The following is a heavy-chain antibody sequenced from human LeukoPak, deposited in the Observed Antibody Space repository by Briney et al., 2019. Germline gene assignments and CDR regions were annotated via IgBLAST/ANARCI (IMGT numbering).Heavy chain of an antibody. V-gene: IGHV1-69*06. D-gene: IGHD2-15*01. CDR1: GGTFSSYA. CDR2: VIPIFGTA. J-gene: IGHJ4*02. Sequence: SVKLSCKASGGTFSSYAISWVRHAPGQGLEWMGGVIPIFGTANYAQKFQGRVTITADKSTSTAYMELSSLRSEDTAVYYCARIAGRYCSGGSCYSGDYWGQGTLVTVSS. CDR3: ARIAGRYCSGGSCYSGDY.